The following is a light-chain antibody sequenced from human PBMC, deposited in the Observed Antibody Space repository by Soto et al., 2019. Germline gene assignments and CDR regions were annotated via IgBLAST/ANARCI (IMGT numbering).Light chain of an antibody. CDR1: QDISNY. J-gene: IGKJ4*01. V-gene: IGKV1-33*01. CDR3: QQYDNPLLT. CDR2: DAS. Sequence: DIPMTQSPSSLSASVGDRVTITCQASQDISNYLNWYQQKPGKAPKLLIYDASNLEPGVPSRFSGSGSGTDFTFTISSLQPEDIATYYCQQYDNPLLTFGGGTKVEIK.